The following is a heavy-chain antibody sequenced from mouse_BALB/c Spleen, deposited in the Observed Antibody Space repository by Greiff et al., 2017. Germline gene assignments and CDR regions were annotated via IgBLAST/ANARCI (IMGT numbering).Heavy chain of an antibody. V-gene: IGHV5-9-4*01. CDR3: AREGYRNYYAMDY. CDR1: GFTFSSYA. Sequence: EVKVVESGGGLVKPGGSLKLSCAASGFTFSSYAMSWVRQSPEKRLEWVAEISSGGSYTYYPDTVTGRFTISRDNAKNTLYLEMSSLRSEDTAMYYCAREGYRNYYAMDYWGQGTSVTVSS. J-gene: IGHJ4*01. D-gene: IGHD2-14*01. CDR2: ISSGGSYT.